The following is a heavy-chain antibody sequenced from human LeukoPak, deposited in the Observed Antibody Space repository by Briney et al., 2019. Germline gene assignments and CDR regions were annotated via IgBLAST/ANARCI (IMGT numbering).Heavy chain of an antibody. D-gene: IGHD2/OR15-2a*01. Sequence: SVKVSCKASGGTFSSYAISWVRQAPGQVLGWMGRIIPILGIANYAQKFQGRVTITADKSTSTAYMELSSLRSEDTAVYYCARDGQGPLSYHGMDVWGQGTTVTVSS. CDR3: ARDGQGPLSYHGMDV. CDR1: GGTFSSYA. CDR2: IIPILGIA. J-gene: IGHJ6*02. V-gene: IGHV1-69*04.